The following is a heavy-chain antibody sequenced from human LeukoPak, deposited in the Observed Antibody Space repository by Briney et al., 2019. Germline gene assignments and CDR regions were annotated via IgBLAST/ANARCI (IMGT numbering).Heavy chain of an antibody. V-gene: IGHV1-2*02. CDR1: GYTFTGYY. CDR2: INSNSGGT. J-gene: IGHJ4*02. Sequence: ASVKVSCKASGYTFTGYYMHWVRQAPGQGLEWMGWINSNSGGTNYAQKFQGRVTMTRDTSISTAYMELSRLRSDDTAVYYCARPPLGGDNLPEYYFDYWGQGTLVTVSS. D-gene: IGHD4-17*01. CDR3: ARPPLGGDNLPEYYFDY.